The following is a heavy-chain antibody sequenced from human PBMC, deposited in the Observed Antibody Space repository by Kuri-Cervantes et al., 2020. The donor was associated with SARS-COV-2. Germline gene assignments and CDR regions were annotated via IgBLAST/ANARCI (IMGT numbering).Heavy chain of an antibody. J-gene: IGHJ6*03. CDR2: ISYDGSNK. CDR1: GFTFSSYA. CDR3: ARVKEGVAARPLTGEDYYYYTDV. D-gene: IGHD6-6*01. Sequence: GEFLKISCAASGFTFSSYAMHWVRQAPGKGLEWVAVISYDGSNKYYADSVKGRFTISRDNAKNSLYLQMNSLRAEDTAVYYCARVKEGVAARPLTGEDYYYYTDVWGKGTTVTVSS. V-gene: IGHV3-30-3*01.